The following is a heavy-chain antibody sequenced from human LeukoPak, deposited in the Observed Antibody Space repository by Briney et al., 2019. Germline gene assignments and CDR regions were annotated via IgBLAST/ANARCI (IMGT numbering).Heavy chain of an antibody. CDR1: GGSISSSNW. Sequence: SETLSLTCAVSGGSISSSNWWSWVRQPPGKGLEWIGEIYHSGSTNYNPSLKSRVTKSVDKSKNQFSLKLSSVTAADTAVYYCARRYCSGGSCYEIDYWGQGTLVTVSS. J-gene: IGHJ4*02. CDR2: IYHSGST. CDR3: ARRYCSGGSCYEIDY. V-gene: IGHV4-4*02. D-gene: IGHD2-15*01.